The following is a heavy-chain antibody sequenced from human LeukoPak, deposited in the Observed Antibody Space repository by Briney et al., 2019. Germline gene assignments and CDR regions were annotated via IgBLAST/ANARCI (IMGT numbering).Heavy chain of an antibody. V-gene: IGHV3-74*01. CDR2: IHRDGGMT. CDR3: VRETGTIGYYMDV. D-gene: IGHD2-15*01. J-gene: IGHJ6*03. Sequence: SGGSLRLSCAASGFTFTGNSMHWVRQGPGKGLGWVARIHRDGGMTRYADSVEGRFTISRDNAKNTLYLQMNSLRAEDTAIYYCVRETGTIGYYMDVWGKGTTVTVSS. CDR1: GFTFTGNS.